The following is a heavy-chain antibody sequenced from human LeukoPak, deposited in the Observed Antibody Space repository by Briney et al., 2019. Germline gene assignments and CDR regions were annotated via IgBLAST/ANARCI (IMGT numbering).Heavy chain of an antibody. CDR1: GGTFSSYA. D-gene: IGHD6-6*01. V-gene: IGHV1-69*05. J-gene: IGHJ4*02. CDR2: IIPIFGTA. Sequence: SVKVSCKASGGTFSSYAISWVRQAPGQGLEWMGRIIPIFGTANYAQKFQGRVTITTDESTSTAYMELSSLRAGDTAVYYCARGTYSSSSAHWGQGTLVTVSS. CDR3: ARGTYSSSSAH.